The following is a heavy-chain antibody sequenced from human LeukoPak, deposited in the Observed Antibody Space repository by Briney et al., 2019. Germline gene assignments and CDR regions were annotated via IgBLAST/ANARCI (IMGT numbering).Heavy chain of an antibody. CDR3: ARDLWEFNWNDEEDGYFDS. D-gene: IGHD1-20*01. V-gene: IGHV1-18*04. CDR2: ISTYNGNT. J-gene: IGHJ4*02. Sequence: GASVKVSCKASGYTFTSYAINWVRQAPGQGLEWMGWISTYNGNTKYPQKLQGRVSMTTNTSTSTVYMEMRRLRSDDTAVYYCARDLWEFNWNDEEDGYFDSWGQGTLVTVSS. CDR1: GYTFTSYA.